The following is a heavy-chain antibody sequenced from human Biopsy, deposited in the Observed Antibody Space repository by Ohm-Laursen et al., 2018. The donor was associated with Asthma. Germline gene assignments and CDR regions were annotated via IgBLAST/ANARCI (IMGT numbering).Heavy chain of an antibody. Sequence: SLRLSCAAPGFTFSSYGMHWVRQAPGKGLEWVAVGGSYYDGGLKYYADSVNGRFTVSRDDSKNTLYLQMNSLRPDDTAVYYCARDVMEWYLPAFDFWGQGTLVTVSS. CDR2: GGSYYDGGLK. D-gene: IGHD3-3*01. J-gene: IGHJ4*02. CDR3: ARDVMEWYLPAFDF. V-gene: IGHV3-30*19. CDR1: GFTFSSYG.